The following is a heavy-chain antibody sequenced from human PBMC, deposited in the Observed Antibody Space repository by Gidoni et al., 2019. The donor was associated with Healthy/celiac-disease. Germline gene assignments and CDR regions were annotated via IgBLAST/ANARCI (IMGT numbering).Heavy chain of an antibody. CDR2: FDPEDGET. CDR1: GYTLTDLS. Sequence: HVQLVQSGAEVKKPGASVKVSCTVSGYTLTDLSMHWVRQAPGKGLEWMGGFDPEDGETIYAQKFQGRVTMTEDTSTDTAYMELSSLRSEDTAVYYCATADGNMVRGGQAFDIWGQGTMVTVSS. J-gene: IGHJ3*02. CDR3: ATADGNMVRGGQAFDI. D-gene: IGHD3-10*01. V-gene: IGHV1-24*01.